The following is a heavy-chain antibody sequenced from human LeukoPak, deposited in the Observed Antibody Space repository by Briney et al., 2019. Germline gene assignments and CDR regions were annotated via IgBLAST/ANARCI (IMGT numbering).Heavy chain of an antibody. D-gene: IGHD3-22*01. V-gene: IGHV3-48*03. CDR1: GFTFSSYE. J-gene: IGHJ4*02. CDR2: ISSSGSTI. Sequence: GGSLRLSCAASGFTFSSYEMNWVRQAPGKGLEWVSYISSSGSTIYYADSVKGRFTISRDNAKNSLYLQMNSLRAEDTAVYYCAREQTYYYDSSGYYLDYWGQGTLVTVSS. CDR3: AREQTYYYDSSGYYLDY.